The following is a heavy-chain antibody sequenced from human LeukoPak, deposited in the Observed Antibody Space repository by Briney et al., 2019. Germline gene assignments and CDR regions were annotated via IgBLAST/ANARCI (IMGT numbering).Heavy chain of an antibody. CDR1: GFTFGDYA. Sequence: GRSLRLSCTASGFTFGDYAMSWVRQAPGKGLEWVANIKQDGGEKYYVDSVKGRFTISRDNAKNSVYLQMNNLRAADTAMYYCTKSGTTFDYWGLGTLVTVSS. CDR2: IKQDGGEK. V-gene: IGHV3-7*01. J-gene: IGHJ4*02. D-gene: IGHD1-14*01. CDR3: TKSGTTFDY.